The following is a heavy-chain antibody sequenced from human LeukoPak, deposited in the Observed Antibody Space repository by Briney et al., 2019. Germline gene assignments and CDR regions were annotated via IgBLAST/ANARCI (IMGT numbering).Heavy chain of an antibody. V-gene: IGHV4-38-2*02. J-gene: IGHJ5*02. CDR3: ARDLSDCSGGSCYSSTVYNWFDP. Sequence: PSETLSLTCTVSGYSISSGYYWGWIRQPPGKGLEWIGSIYHSGSTYYNPSLKSRVTISVDTSKNQFSLKLSSVTAADTAVYYCARDLSDCSGGSCYSSTVYNWFDPWGQGTLVTVSS. CDR2: IYHSGST. CDR1: GYSISSGYY. D-gene: IGHD2-15*01.